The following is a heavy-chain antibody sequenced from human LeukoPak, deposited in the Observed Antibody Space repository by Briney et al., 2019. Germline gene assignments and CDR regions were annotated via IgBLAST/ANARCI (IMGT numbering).Heavy chain of an antibody. V-gene: IGHV3-74*01. CDR1: GFTFSSYW. CDR3: ARGLSPAAAGVNY. D-gene: IGHD6-13*01. CDR2: INSDGSST. Sequence: PGGSLRLSCAASGFTFSSYWMHWVCQAPGKRLVWVSRINSDGSSTSYADSVKGRFTISRDNAKNTLYLQMNSLRAEDTAVYYCARGLSPAAAGVNYWGQGTLITVSS. J-gene: IGHJ4*02.